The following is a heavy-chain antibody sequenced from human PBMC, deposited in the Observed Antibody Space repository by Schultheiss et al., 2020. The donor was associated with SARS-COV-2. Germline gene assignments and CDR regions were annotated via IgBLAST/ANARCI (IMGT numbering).Heavy chain of an antibody. CDR1: GFRFSNYA. J-gene: IGHJ6*02. D-gene: IGHD5-12*01. CDR3: AKGIVATLARYYYYGMDV. V-gene: IGHV3-30*04. Sequence: GESLKISCAASGFRFSNYAMHWVRQAPGKGLEWVALISYDGSNKYYADSVKGRFTISRDNSKNTLYLQMNSLRAEDTAVYYCAKGIVATLARYYYYGMDVWGQGTTVTVSS. CDR2: ISYDGSNK.